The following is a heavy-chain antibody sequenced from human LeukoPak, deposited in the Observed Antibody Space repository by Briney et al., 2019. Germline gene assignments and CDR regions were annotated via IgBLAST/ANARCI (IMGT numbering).Heavy chain of an antibody. J-gene: IGHJ4*02. Sequence: GGSLRLSCAASGFTFSSYSMNWVRQAPGKGLEWVSSISSSSSYIYYADSVKGRFTISRDNSKNTLYLQMNSLRAEDTAVYYCAKQSGFGELAFDYWGQGTLVTVSS. CDR3: AKQSGFGELAFDY. D-gene: IGHD3-10*01. CDR1: GFTFSSYS. CDR2: ISSSSSYI. V-gene: IGHV3-21*01.